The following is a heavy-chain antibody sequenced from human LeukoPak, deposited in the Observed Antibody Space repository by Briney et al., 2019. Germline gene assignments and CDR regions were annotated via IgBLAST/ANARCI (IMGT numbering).Heavy chain of an antibody. CDR2: ISYDGSNK. D-gene: IGHD6-13*01. CDR3: AKEYSSSWYPNYYYGMDV. CDR1: GFTFSSYD. V-gene: IGHV3-30*18. J-gene: IGHJ6*02. Sequence: GRSLRLSCAASGFTFSSYDMHWVRQAPGKGLEWVAVISYDGSNKYYADSVKGRFTISRDNSKNTLYLQMNSLRAEDTAVYYCAKEYSSSWYPNYYYGMDVWGQGTTVTVSS.